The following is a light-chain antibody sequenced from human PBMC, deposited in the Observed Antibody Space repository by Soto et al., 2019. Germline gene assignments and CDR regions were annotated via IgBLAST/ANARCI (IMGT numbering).Light chain of an antibody. CDR3: QQRSNSPIT. CDR1: QSVSRY. V-gene: IGKV3-11*01. J-gene: IGKJ5*01. CDR2: DAS. Sequence: EIVLTQSPATLSLSPGERATLSCRASQSVSRYLAWYQQKPGQAPRLLIYDASNRATGIPARFSGSGSGTDFTLTISSLEPEDFEVYYCQQRSNSPITFGQGTRLEIK.